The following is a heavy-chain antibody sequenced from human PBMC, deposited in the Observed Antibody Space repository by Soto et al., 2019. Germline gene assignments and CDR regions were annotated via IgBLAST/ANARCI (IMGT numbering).Heavy chain of an antibody. CDR2: ISSSAGTI. V-gene: IGHV3-11*01. Sequence: GGSLRLSCAASGLTFSDYYMTWIRQAPGKGLEWVSYISSSAGTISYADSVKGRFTISRDNAKNSLYLQMNSLRAEDTAVYYCARAMYSSKTEFEYWGQGTLVTVSS. CDR3: ARAMYSSKTEFEY. J-gene: IGHJ4*02. D-gene: IGHD6-13*01. CDR1: GLTFSDYY.